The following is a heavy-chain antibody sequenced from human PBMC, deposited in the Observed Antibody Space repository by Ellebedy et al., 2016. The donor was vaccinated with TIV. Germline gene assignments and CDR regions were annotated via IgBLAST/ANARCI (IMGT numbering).Heavy chain of an antibody. V-gene: IGHV1-8*01. J-gene: IGHJ4*02. D-gene: IGHD6-13*01. CDR2: MNPNSGNT. CDR1: GYTFTSYD. CDR3: AADAGYSSSWYYPAFDY. Sequence: ASVKVSXXASGYTFTSYDINWVRQATGQGLEWMGWMNPNSGNTGYAQKFQGRVTMTRNTSISTAYMELSSLRSEDTAVYYCAADAGYSSSWYYPAFDYWGQGTLVTVSS.